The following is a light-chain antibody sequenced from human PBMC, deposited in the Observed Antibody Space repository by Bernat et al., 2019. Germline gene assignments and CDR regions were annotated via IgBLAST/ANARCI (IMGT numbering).Light chain of an antibody. Sequence: EIVMTQSPATLSVSPGERATLSCRASQSVSSNLAWYQQKVGQAPRLLIYGASTGATGIPARFSGSGSGTEFTLTISSPQSEDFAVYYCQQYNDWPWTFGQGTKVELK. V-gene: IGKV3-15*01. J-gene: IGKJ1*01. CDR3: QQYNDWPWT. CDR2: GAS. CDR1: QSVSSN.